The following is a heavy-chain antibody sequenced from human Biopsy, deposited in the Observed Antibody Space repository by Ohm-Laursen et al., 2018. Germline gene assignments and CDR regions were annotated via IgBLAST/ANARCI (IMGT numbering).Heavy chain of an antibody. V-gene: IGHV1-46*01. CDR3: AREPVVEHSFFYGMDV. J-gene: IGHJ6*02. D-gene: IGHD2-15*01. CDR1: GYNFPTHY. CDR2: INPRSGST. Sequence: ASVKVSCNASGYNFPTHYMHWVRQAPGQGLEWMAMINPRSGSTFYAQKFQDRVTMTRDTSTSTVYMELSSLRSEDTAVYFCAREPVVEHSFFYGMDVWGQGTTVTVSS.